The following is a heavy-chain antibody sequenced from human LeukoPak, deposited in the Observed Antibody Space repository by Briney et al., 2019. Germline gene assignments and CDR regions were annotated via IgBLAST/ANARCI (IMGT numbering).Heavy chain of an antibody. CDR3: ARASPFIVVVSAASDDAFDI. Sequence: ASVKVSCKASGYTFTSYGISWVRQAPGQGLEWMGWTSAYNGNTNYAQKLQGRVTMTTDTSTSTAYMELRSLRSDDTAVYYCARASPFIVVVSAASDDAFDIWGQGTMVAVSS. D-gene: IGHD2-2*01. CDR2: TSAYNGNT. V-gene: IGHV1-18*01. CDR1: GYTFTSYG. J-gene: IGHJ3*02.